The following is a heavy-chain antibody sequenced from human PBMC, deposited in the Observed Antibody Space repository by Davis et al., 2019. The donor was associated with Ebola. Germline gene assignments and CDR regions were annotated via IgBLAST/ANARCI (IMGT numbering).Heavy chain of an antibody. Sequence: GESLKISCAASGFTFNNYAMSWVRQAPGKGPEWVSAISASGGATYYADSVKGRFTISRHNSKNTLYLQMNSLRAEDTAMYYCARGGSGAAGWGYYYYGMDVWGQGTTVTVSS. V-gene: IGHV3-23*01. J-gene: IGHJ6*02. D-gene: IGHD6-13*01. CDR1: GFTFNNYA. CDR2: ISASGGAT. CDR3: ARGGSGAAGWGYYYYGMDV.